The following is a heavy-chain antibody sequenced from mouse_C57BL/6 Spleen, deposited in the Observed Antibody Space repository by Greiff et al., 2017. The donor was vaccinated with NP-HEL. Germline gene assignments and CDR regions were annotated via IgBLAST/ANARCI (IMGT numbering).Heavy chain of an antibody. CDR1: GYTFTSYW. CDR3: ARGETTVVATKGVNY. D-gene: IGHD1-1*01. V-gene: IGHV1-50*01. Sequence: VQLQQPGAELVKPGASVKLSCKASGYTFTSYWMQWVKQRPGQGLEWIGEIDPSDSYTNYNQKFKGKATLTVDTSSSTAYMQLSSLTSEDSAVYYCARGETTVVATKGVNYWGQGTTLTVSS. J-gene: IGHJ2*01. CDR2: IDPSDSYT.